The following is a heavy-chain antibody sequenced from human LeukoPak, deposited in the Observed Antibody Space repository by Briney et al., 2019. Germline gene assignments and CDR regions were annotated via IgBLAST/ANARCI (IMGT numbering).Heavy chain of an antibody. CDR2: INHSGST. J-gene: IGHJ5*02. V-gene: IGHV4-34*01. CDR3: ARFRGYCSSTSCSTRFNWFDP. D-gene: IGHD2-2*01. CDR1: GGSFSGYY. Sequence: PSETLSLTCAVYGGSFSGYYWSWIRQPPGKGLEWIGEINHSGSTNYNPSLKSRVTISVDTSKNQFSLKLSSVTAADTAVYYCARFRGYCSSTSCSTRFNWFDPWGRGTLVTVSS.